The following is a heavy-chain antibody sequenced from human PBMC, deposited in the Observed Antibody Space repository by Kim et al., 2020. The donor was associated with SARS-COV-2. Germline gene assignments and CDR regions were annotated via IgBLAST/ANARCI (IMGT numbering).Heavy chain of an antibody. CDR1: GFTFSSYA. CDR3: ARDPKWGNNFDY. V-gene: IGHV3-30*04. J-gene: IGHJ4*02. CDR2: ISYDGSNK. D-gene: IGHD2-8*01. Sequence: GGSLRLSCAASGFTFSSYAMHWVRQAPGKGLEWVAVISYDGSNKYYADSVKGRFTISRDNSKNTLYLQMNSLRAEDTAVYYCARDPKWGNNFDYWGQGTLVTVSS.